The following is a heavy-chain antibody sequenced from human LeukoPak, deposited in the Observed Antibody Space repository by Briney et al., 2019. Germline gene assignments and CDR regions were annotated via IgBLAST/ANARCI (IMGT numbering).Heavy chain of an antibody. V-gene: IGHV1-46*01. CDR1: GYTFTSYY. CDR2: INPSGGST. CDR3: ARDRDLRFLEWLLDY. Sequence: GASVKVSCKASGYTFTSYYMHWVRQAPGQGLEWMGIINPSGGSTSYAQKFQGRVTMTRDTSTSTVYMELSSLRSEDTAVYYCARDRDLRFLEWLLDYWGQGTLVTVSS. D-gene: IGHD3-3*01. J-gene: IGHJ4*02.